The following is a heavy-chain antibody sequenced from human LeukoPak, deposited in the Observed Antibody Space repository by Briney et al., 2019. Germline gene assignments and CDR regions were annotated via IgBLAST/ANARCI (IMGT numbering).Heavy chain of an antibody. CDR1: GYTFTGYY. D-gene: IGHD3-22*01. J-gene: IGHJ4*02. V-gene: IGHV1-2*02. Sequence: ASVKASCKASGYTFTGYYMHWVRQAPGQGLEWMGWINPNSGGTNYAQKFQGRVTMTRDTSISTAYMELSRLRSDDTAVYYCARVHYYDSSGYWNWGQGTLVTVSS. CDR2: INPNSGGT. CDR3: ARVHYYDSSGYWN.